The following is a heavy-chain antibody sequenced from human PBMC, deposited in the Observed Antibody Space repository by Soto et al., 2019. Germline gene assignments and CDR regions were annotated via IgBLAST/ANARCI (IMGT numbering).Heavy chain of an antibody. Sequence: GGSLRLSCAASGFTFSDYYISWIRQAPWKGLEWVSYISSSGITIYYADSVKGRFTISRDNAKNSLYLQMNSLRAEDTAVYYCARDSFVSPYSSSWYFDYWGQGTLLTFSS. V-gene: IGHV3-11*01. D-gene: IGHD6-13*01. CDR1: GFTFSDYY. CDR3: ARDSFVSPYSSSWYFDY. CDR2: ISSSGITI. J-gene: IGHJ4*02.